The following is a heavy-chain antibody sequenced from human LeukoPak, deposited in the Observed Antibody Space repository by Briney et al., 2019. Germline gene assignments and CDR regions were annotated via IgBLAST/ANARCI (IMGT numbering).Heavy chain of an antibody. Sequence: SETLSLTCTVPGGSISSSSYYWGWIRQPPGKGLEWIGSIYYSGSTYYNPSLKSRVTISVDTSKNQFSLKLSSVTAADTAVYYCARHPTKGRYFDWLFSWGQGTLVTVSS. CDR3: ARHPTKGRYFDWLFS. CDR2: IYYSGST. D-gene: IGHD3-9*01. CDR1: GGSISSSSYY. J-gene: IGHJ5*01. V-gene: IGHV4-39*01.